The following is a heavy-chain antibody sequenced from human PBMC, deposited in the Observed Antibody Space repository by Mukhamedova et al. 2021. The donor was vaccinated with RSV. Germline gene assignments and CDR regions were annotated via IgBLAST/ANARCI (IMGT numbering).Heavy chain of an antibody. CDR2: ISYDGSNK. Sequence: SYGMHWVRQAPGKGLEWVAVISYDGSNKYYADSVKGRFTISRDNSKNTLYLQMNSLRAEDTAVYYCAKGARGWYFDYWGQGTLV. CDR3: AKGARGWYFDY. CDR1: SYG. J-gene: IGHJ4*02. V-gene: IGHV3-30*18. D-gene: IGHD6-19*01.